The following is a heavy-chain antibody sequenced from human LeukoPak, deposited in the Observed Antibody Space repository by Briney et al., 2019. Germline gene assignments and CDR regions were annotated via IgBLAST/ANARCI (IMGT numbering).Heavy chain of an antibody. J-gene: IGHJ6*02. CDR3: ARAISSSWSGRDYGMDV. V-gene: IGHV3-21*01. D-gene: IGHD6-13*01. CDR2: FSSSSSYI. Sequence: PGGSLNLSFEASGFPLSSYSMNWSRKAPGKGLNWVSSFSSSSSYIYYADSVKGRFTISRDNAKNSLYLQMNSLRAEDTAVYYCARAISSSWSGRDYGMDVWGQGTTVTVSS. CDR1: GFPLSSYS.